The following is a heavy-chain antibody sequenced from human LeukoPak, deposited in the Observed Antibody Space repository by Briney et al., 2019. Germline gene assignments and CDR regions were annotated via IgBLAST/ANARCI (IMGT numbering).Heavy chain of an antibody. Sequence: SETLSLTCTVSGGSISSYYWSWIRQPAGKGLEWIGRIYTSGSTNYNPSLKSRVTMSVDTSKNQFSLKLSSVTAADTAVYYCARVYCSSTSCYSLDAFDIWGQGTMVTVSS. CDR3: ARVYCSSTSCYSLDAFDI. CDR2: IYTSGST. D-gene: IGHD2-2*01. CDR1: GGSISSYY. J-gene: IGHJ3*02. V-gene: IGHV4-4*07.